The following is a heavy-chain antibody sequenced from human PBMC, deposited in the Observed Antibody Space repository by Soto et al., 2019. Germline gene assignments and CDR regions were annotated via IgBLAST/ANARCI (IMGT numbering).Heavy chain of an antibody. V-gene: IGHV4-61*01. Sequence: PSETLSLTCTVSGGSVSSGSYYWSWIRQPPGKGLEWIGYIYYSGSTNYNPSLKSRVTISVDTSKNQFSLKLSSVTAADTAVYYCARVGGYSGYDSYRNYYYYGMDVWGQGTTVTVSS. CDR1: GGSVSSGSYY. J-gene: IGHJ6*02. D-gene: IGHD5-12*01. CDR2: IYYSGST. CDR3: ARVGGYSGYDSYRNYYYYGMDV.